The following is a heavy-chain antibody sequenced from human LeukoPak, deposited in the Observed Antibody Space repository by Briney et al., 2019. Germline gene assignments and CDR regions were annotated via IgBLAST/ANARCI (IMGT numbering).Heavy chain of an antibody. CDR3: VKLRGIYLDFDC. CDR2: IIGSGGYT. J-gene: IGHJ4*02. V-gene: IGHV3-23*01. D-gene: IGHD1-26*01. CDR1: GFTFSSYA. Sequence: GGSLRLSCAASGFTFSSYAMSWVRQAPGKGLEWVSAIIGSGGYTYYADSVKGRFTISRDNSKNTLSLQMDSLRAEDTAVYYCVKLRGIYLDFDCWGQGTLVTVSS.